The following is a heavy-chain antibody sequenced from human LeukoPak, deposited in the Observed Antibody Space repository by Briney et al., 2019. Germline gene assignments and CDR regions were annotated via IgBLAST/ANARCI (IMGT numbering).Heavy chain of an antibody. D-gene: IGHD3-16*01. CDR3: ARVGLGEVFDY. Sequence: GGSLRLSCAASGFTFSSYSVNWVRQAPGKGLEWVSSISSSSSYIYYADSVKGRFTISRDNAKNSLYLQMNSLRAEDTAVYYCARVGLGEVFDYWGQGTLVTVSS. CDR2: ISSSSSYI. V-gene: IGHV3-21*01. J-gene: IGHJ4*02. CDR1: GFTFSSYS.